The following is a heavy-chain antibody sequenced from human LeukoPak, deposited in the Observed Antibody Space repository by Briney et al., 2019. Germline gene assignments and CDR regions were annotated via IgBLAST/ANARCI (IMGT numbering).Heavy chain of an antibody. J-gene: IGHJ4*02. CDR1: GFTFNTYG. Sequence: PGGSLRLSCAASGFTFNTYGMHWVRQAPGQGLEWVAAIWFDGSVKHYSDAVKGRFTISRDNSLNTLYLQMNSLRVEDTAVYYCVKGRISEDGLDFWGQGTLVTVSS. V-gene: IGHV3-33*06. D-gene: IGHD6-13*01. CDR2: IWFDGSVK. CDR3: VKGRISEDGLDF.